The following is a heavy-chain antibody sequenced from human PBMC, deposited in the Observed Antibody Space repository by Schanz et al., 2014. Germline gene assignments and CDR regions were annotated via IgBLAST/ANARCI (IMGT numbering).Heavy chain of an antibody. CDR1: GYTFTDYY. CDR2: INPNSGGT. D-gene: IGHD2-2*01. Sequence: QVQLVQSGAEVKNPGASVKVSCKASGYTFTDYYMYWVRQAPGQGLEWMGRINPNSGGTNYAQKFQGRVTMTRDTSISTAYMELSSLTSDDTAVYYCARELCSSTTCYVRYDPWGQGTLVTVSS. V-gene: IGHV1-2*06. CDR3: ARELCSSTTCYVRYDP. J-gene: IGHJ5*02.